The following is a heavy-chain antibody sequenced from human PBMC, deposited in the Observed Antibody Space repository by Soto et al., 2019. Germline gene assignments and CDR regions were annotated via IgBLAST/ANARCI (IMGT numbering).Heavy chain of an antibody. J-gene: IGHJ6*02. CDR1: GFTFSSYS. Sequence: EVQLVESGGGLVKPGGSLRLSCAASGFTFSSYSMNWVRQAPGKGLEWVSSISSSSSYIYYADSVKGRFTISRHNAQNSLYPHMHSLRAEDTPLYYCASGSDRGYDRFYYYYYGLDFWRQWTTVTLSS. D-gene: IGHD5-12*01. CDR3: ASGSDRGYDRFYYYYYGLDF. CDR2: ISSSSSYI. V-gene: IGHV3-21*01.